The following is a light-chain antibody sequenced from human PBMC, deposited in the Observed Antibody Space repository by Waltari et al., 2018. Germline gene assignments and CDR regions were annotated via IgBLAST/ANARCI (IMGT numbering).Light chain of an antibody. V-gene: IGKV3-20*01. CDR3: QHYGSSPYT. Sequence: EIVLMQSPGTLSLSTGERATLSCRASQSVTSSYLAWYQQKPGQAPRLLIYGASSRATGIPDRFSGSGSGTDFTLTISRLEPEDFAVYHCQHYGSSPYTFGQGTKLEIK. J-gene: IGKJ2*01. CDR2: GAS. CDR1: QSVTSSY.